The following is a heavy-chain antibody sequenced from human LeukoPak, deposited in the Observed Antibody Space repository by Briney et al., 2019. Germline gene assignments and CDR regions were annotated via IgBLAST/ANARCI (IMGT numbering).Heavy chain of an antibody. CDR1: GFTFSNYG. Sequence: GGSLRLSCAASGFTFSNYGLSWVRQAPGKGLEWVANIKQDGSEKYYVDSVKGRFTISRDNAKNSLYLQMNSLRAEDTAVYYCARQGVLEWLGLSYYYYMDVWGKGTTVTVSS. V-gene: IGHV3-7*01. D-gene: IGHD3-3*01. CDR2: IKQDGSEK. CDR3: ARQGVLEWLGLSYYYYMDV. J-gene: IGHJ6*03.